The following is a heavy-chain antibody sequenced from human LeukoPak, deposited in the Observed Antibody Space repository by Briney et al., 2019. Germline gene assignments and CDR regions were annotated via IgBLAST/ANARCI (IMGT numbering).Heavy chain of an antibody. J-gene: IGHJ6*03. V-gene: IGHV4-34*01. Sequence: PSETLSLTCAVYGGSFSGYYWSWIRQPPGKGLEWIGEINHSGSTNYNPSLTSRVTISVDTSKNQFSLKLSSVTAADRAVYYCARGRYDIYGVAGRRGYYYYMDVWGKGTTVTVSS. CDR1: GGSFSGYY. CDR3: ARGRYDIYGVAGRRGYYYYMDV. D-gene: IGHD3-9*01. CDR2: INHSGST.